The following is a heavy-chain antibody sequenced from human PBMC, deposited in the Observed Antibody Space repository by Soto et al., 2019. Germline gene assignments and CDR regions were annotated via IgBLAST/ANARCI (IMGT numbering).Heavy chain of an antibody. J-gene: IGHJ4*02. Sequence: EVQLVESGGRLIQPGGSLRLSCAASGFTVNSNFMSWVRQAPGKGLEWVSVIFSGGSTDYADSVKGRFVMSRDISKNTLYLQMNSLRVEDTAVYFCVKEFKGAFDSWGQGTLVTVSS. D-gene: IGHD3-16*01. CDR1: GFTVNSNF. CDR2: IFSGGST. CDR3: VKEFKGAFDS. V-gene: IGHV3-53*01.